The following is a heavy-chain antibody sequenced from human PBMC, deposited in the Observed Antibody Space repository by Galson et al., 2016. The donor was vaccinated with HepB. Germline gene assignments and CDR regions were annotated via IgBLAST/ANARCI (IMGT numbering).Heavy chain of an antibody. CDR3: AKDGRIYGRSACCLDHFHY. Sequence: SLRLSCAASGFTFSSYGMHWVRQAPGKGLEWVSSISYDGSYIKYADSVKGRFTISRDNSKNTLYLQMNSLRAEDTAVYYCAKDGRIYGRSACCLDHFHYWGQGTMVTVSS. D-gene: IGHD2-2*01. J-gene: IGHJ4*01. CDR2: ISYDGSYI. CDR1: GFTFSSYG. V-gene: IGHV3-30*18.